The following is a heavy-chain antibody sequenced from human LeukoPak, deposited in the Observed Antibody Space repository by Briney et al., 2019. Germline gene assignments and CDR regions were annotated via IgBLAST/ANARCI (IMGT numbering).Heavy chain of an antibody. D-gene: IGHD2-15*01. Sequence: SETLSLTCAVYGGSFSGYYWSWIRQPPGKGLEWIGEISHSGSTNYNPSLKSRVTISVDTSKNQFPLKLSSVTAADTAVYYCASPPLPVPWGQGTLVTVSS. CDR3: ASPPLPVP. J-gene: IGHJ5*02. CDR1: GGSFSGYY. CDR2: ISHSGST. V-gene: IGHV4-34*01.